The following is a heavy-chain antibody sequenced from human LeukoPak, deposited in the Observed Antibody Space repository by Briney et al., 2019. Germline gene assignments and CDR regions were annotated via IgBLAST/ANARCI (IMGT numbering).Heavy chain of an antibody. D-gene: IGHD1-26*01. CDR3: VKGPRIVGATVPGDY. V-gene: IGHV3-64D*06. CDR2: ISSNGGST. J-gene: IGHJ4*02. Sequence: GGSLRLSCSASGFTFSSYAMHWVRQAPGKGLEYVSAISSNGGSTYYADSVEGRFTISRDKSKNTLYLQMSSLRAEDTAVYYCVKGPRIVGATVPGDYWGQGTLVTVSS. CDR1: GFTFSSYA.